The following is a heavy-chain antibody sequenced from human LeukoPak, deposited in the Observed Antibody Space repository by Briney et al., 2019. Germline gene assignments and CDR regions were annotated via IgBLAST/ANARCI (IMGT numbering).Heavy chain of an antibody. D-gene: IGHD3-10*01. CDR2: LTPSGGHT. J-gene: IGHJ4*02. Sequence: GGSLRLSCVGSGFTFHTYAMTWVRQAPGKGLEWVSSLTPSGGHTFYSDSTKGRFTISRDNSKNTLYLQINGLRPDDTALYYCTRGSVSGISEDTPFKYWGQGVLVTVSS. CDR1: GFTFHTYA. CDR3: TRGSVSGISEDTPFKY. V-gene: IGHV3-23*01.